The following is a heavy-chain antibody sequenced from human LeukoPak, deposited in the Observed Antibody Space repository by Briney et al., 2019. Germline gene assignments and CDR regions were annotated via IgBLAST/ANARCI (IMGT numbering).Heavy chain of an antibody. D-gene: IGHD3-10*01. J-gene: IGHJ6*02. CDR3: ARAALWGPSMVRGGMDV. Sequence: SGTTNYTPSLKSRVTISVATSKNHFSLKLSSVPAADTAVYYCARAALWGPSMVRGGMDVWGQGTTVTVSS. V-gene: IGHV4-61*03. CDR2: SGTT.